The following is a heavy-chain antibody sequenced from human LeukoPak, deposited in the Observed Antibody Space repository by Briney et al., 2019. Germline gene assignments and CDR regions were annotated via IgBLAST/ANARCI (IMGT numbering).Heavy chain of an antibody. J-gene: IGHJ4*02. Sequence: GGSLRLSCAASGFTVNGNYMSWVRQAPGKGLEWVSAISGSGGSTYYADSVKGRFTISRDNSKNTLYLQMNSLRAEDTAVYYCARTYSSSWYREGRFDYWGQGTLVTVSS. D-gene: IGHD6-13*01. CDR2: ISGSGGST. CDR3: ARTYSSSWYREGRFDY. CDR1: GFTVNGNY. V-gene: IGHV3-23*01.